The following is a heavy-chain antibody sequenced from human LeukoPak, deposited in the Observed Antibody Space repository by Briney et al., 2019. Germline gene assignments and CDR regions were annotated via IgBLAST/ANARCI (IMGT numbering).Heavy chain of an antibody. J-gene: IGHJ5*02. D-gene: IGHD3-10*01. CDR3: AKGGDYYGSGRRFDP. V-gene: IGHV3-23*01. CDR1: GFTFSSYG. CDR2: ISSSGGST. Sequence: PGGTLTLSCAASGFTFSSYGMSWVRQAPGKGLEWVSAISSSGGSTYYADSVKGRFTISRDNSKNTLYLQMNSLRAEDTAVYYCAKGGDYYGSGRRFDPWGQGTLVTVSS.